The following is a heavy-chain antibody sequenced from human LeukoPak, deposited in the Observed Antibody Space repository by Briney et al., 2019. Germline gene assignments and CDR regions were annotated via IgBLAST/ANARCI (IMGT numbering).Heavy chain of an antibody. D-gene: IGHD2-15*01. J-gene: IGHJ4*02. CDR3: ARDQTPFY. V-gene: IGHV4-34*01. Sequence: SETLSLTCAVYGGSFSGYYWSWIRQPPGKGLEWIGEINHTGSTSYNPSLKSRVTISVDTSKNQFSLKLNSVTAADTAVYYCARDQTPFYWGQGSLVTVSS. CDR2: INHTGST. CDR1: GGSFSGYY.